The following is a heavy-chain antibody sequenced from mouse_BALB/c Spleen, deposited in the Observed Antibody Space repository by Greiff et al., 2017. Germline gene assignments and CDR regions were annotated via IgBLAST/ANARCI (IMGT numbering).Heavy chain of an antibody. J-gene: IGHJ4*01. CDR1: GFSLTSYG. D-gene: IGHD2-14*01. CDR2: IWAGGST. CDR3: ARENYRYDYYAMDY. Sequence: VQLQQSGPGLVAPSQSLSITCTVSGFSLTSYGVHWVRQPPGKGLEWLGVIWAGGSTNYNSALMSRLSISKDNSKSQVFLKMNSLQTDDTAMYYCARENYRYDYYAMDYWGQGTSVTVSS. V-gene: IGHV2-9*02.